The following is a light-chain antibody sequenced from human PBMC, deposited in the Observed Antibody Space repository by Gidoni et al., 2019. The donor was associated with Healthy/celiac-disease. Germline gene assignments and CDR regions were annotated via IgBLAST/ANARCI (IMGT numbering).Light chain of an antibody. CDR3: QQYYSTPVT. CDR1: QSVLYSSNNNNY. J-gene: IGKJ1*01. V-gene: IGKV4-1*01. Sequence: DIVTTQPPDSLAVSLGERATIHCKSSQSVLYSSNNNNYLAWYQQKPGQPPKLLIYSASTRQSGVPDRFSGSGSGTDFTLTISSLQAEDVAAYYCQQYYSTPVTFGQGTKVEIK. CDR2: SAS.